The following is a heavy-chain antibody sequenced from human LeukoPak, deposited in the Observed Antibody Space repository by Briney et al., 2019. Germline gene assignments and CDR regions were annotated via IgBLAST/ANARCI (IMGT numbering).Heavy chain of an antibody. CDR3: ARVPLPGSLDNWFDP. CDR2: IYSGGST. J-gene: IGHJ5*02. V-gene: IGHV3-53*01. Sequence: GGSLRLSCEASGFTFSSNYMSWVRQAPGKGLEGVSVIYSGGSTYYADSVKGRFTISRDNSKNTLYLQMNSLRAEDTAVYYCARVPLPGSLDNWFDPWGQGTLVTVSS. CDR1: GFTFSSNY. D-gene: IGHD3-16*01.